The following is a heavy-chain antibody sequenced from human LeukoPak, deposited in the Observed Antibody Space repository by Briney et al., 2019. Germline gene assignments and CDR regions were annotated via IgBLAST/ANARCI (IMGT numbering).Heavy chain of an antibody. CDR2: IIPIFGTA. CDR3: ARDRIFGVVIGNDAFDI. J-gene: IGHJ3*02. D-gene: IGHD3-3*01. Sequence: SVKVSCKASGGTFSSYAISWVRQAPGEGLEWMGGIIPIFGTANYAQKFQGRVTITADESTSTAYMELSSLRSEDTAVYYCARDRIFGVVIGNDAFDIWGQGTMVTVSS. V-gene: IGHV1-69*13. CDR1: GGTFSSYA.